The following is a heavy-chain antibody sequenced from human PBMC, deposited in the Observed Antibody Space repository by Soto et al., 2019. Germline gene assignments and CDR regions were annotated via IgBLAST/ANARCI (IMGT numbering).Heavy chain of an antibody. V-gene: IGHV3-11*01. J-gene: IGHJ4*02. Sequence: QVQLVESGGGLVKPGGSLRLSCAASGFTFSDYYMSWIRQAPGKGLEWVSYISSSGSTIYYADSVKGRCTISRDNAKNSRYLQMNMRRAGDTAVSYCARGGGAGSRGWYAFEYWGQGTLVTVSS. CDR2: ISSSGSTI. CDR3: ARGGGAGSRGWYAFEY. D-gene: IGHD6-19*01. CDR1: GFTFSDYY.